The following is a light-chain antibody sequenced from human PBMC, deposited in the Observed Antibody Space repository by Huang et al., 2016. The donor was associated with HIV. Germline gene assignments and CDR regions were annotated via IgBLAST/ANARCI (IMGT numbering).Light chain of an antibody. Sequence: EIVLTQSPATLSLSPGERATLSCRASQSIAPSLAWYQQTPGRPPRLLIYDASTRPAGIPPRFSGSGSGTDFTLTISGLEPEDFVVYYCQQRSNWPPTFGGGTTVDIK. CDR3: QQRSNWPPT. CDR2: DAS. J-gene: IGKJ4*01. CDR1: QSIAPS. V-gene: IGKV3-11*01.